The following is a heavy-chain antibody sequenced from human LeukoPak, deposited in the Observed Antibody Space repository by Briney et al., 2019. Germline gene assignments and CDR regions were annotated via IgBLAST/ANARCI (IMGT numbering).Heavy chain of an antibody. J-gene: IGHJ4*02. D-gene: IGHD3-22*01. CDR1: GFPFSSYA. Sequence: GGSLRLSCAASGFPFSSYAMSWVRQAPGKGLEWVSSIGGSSEITYSADSVKGRFTISRDNSKNTLYLQMNSLRAEDTAAYYCAKGLLYYYDSLGSENYFDAWGQGTLVTVSS. CDR2: IGGSSEIT. CDR3: AKGLLYYYDSLGSENYFDA. V-gene: IGHV3-23*01.